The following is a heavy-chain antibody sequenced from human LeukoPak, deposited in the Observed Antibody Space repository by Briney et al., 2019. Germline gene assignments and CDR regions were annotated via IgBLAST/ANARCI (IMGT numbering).Heavy chain of an antibody. J-gene: IGHJ6*02. V-gene: IGHV3-33*01. CDR2: IWYDGSNE. Sequence: GGSLRLSCAASGFTFRSHGMHWVRQAPGKGLEWVAGIWYDGSNEDYADSVKGRFTISRDNPKNTLYLQMNSLRVEDTAVYYCARDGQNGSPYATDVWGQGTTVTVSS. D-gene: IGHD3-10*01. CDR1: GFTFRSHG. CDR3: ARDGQNGSPYATDV.